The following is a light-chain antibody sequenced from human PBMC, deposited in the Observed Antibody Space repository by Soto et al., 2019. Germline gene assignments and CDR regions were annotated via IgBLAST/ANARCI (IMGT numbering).Light chain of an antibody. Sequence: DIQMTQSPSAMSASVGDRVTISCRASQDINNYLAWFQQKPGEVPKRLIYAASSLQSGVPSRFRAIGSGTEFTLTISGLQPEDFATYFCLQHYNYPITFGQGTKVDIK. CDR2: AAS. CDR3: LQHYNYPIT. CDR1: QDINNY. J-gene: IGKJ1*01. V-gene: IGKV1-17*03.